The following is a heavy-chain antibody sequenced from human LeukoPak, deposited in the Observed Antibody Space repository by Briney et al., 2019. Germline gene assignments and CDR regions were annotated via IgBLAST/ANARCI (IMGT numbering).Heavy chain of an antibody. D-gene: IGHD4/OR15-4a*01. J-gene: IGHJ4*02. CDR2: ISDSGST. Sequence: SETLSLTCTVSGGSISSYFWSWIRQPPGKGLEWIGYISDSGSTDYNASLRSRVTMSVDTSKNQFSLNLNSVTAADTAVYYCARHERMTIYNYWGQGTLVTVSS. CDR3: ARHERMTIYNY. V-gene: IGHV4-59*08. CDR1: GGSISSYF.